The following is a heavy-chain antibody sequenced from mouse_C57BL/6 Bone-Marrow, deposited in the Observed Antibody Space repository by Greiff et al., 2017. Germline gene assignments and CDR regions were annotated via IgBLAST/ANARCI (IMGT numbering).Heavy chain of an antibody. D-gene: IGHD1-1*01. CDR3: ARGEYGSSYYGKDY. CDR2: LFPKNGGT. CDR1: GYTFTDYY. V-gene: IGHV1-75*01. Sequence: VQLQQSGPELVKPGASVKISCKASGYTFTDYYMNWVKQRPGQSLEWIGYLFPKNGGTCYNEKFKGKATLTVDKSSSTAYMLLRSLTSEDSAVYCWARGEYGSSYYGKDYWGQGTSVTVSS. J-gene: IGHJ4*01.